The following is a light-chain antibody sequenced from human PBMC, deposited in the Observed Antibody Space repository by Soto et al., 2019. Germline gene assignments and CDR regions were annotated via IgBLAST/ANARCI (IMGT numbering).Light chain of an antibody. CDR2: DVS. CDR1: SSDVGGYNY. Sequence: QSALTQPASVSGSPGQSITISCTGTSSDVGGYNYVSWYQQHPGEAPKLMTYDVSNRPSGVSNRFSGSKSGNTASLTISGLQAEDEADYYCSSYTSSSTYVFGTGTKLTVL. J-gene: IGLJ1*01. CDR3: SSYTSSSTYV. V-gene: IGLV2-14*01.